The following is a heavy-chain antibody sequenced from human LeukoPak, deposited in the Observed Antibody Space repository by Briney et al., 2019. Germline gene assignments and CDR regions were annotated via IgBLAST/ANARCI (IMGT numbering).Heavy chain of an antibody. CDR2: VSYDGSNE. J-gene: IGHJ4*02. CDR3: AKASNDYTGGWFDSLDY. Sequence: GGSLRLSCAASGFTFNTYVMHWVRQAPAKGLEWVSVVSYDGSNEYYRDSVKGRFILSRDNSKNTLYLQMNSLRAEDTAVYYCAKASNDYTGGWFDSLDYWGQGTLVTVSS. D-gene: IGHD6-19*01. CDR1: GFTFNTYV. V-gene: IGHV3-30*18.